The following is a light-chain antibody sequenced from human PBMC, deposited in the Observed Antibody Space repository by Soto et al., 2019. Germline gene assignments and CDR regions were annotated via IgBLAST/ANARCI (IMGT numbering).Light chain of an antibody. CDR1: SSDVGAYNY. CDR2: DVS. J-gene: IGLJ1*01. CDR3: CPYAGTYTYV. V-gene: IGLV2-11*01. Sequence: QSALTQPRSVSGSPGQSVTISCTGTSSDVGAYNYVSWYQQYPGKAPKLMIYDVSKRPSGVPDRFSGSKSGNTASLTISGLQAEDEADYYCCPYAGTYTYVFGTGTKVTVL.